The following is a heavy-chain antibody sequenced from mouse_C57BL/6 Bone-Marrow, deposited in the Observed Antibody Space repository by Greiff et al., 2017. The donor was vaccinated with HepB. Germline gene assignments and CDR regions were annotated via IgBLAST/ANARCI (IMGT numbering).Heavy chain of an antibody. CDR3: ASRGSFDY. CDR2: INPNNGGT. Sequence: EVQLQQSGPELVKPGASVKISCKASGYTFTDYYMNWVKQSHGKSLEWIGDINPNNGGTSYNQKFKGKATLTVDKSSSTAYMELRSLTSEDSAVYYCASRGSFDYWGQGTTLTVSS. D-gene: IGHD3-1*01. CDR1: GYTFTDYY. V-gene: IGHV1-26*01. J-gene: IGHJ2*01.